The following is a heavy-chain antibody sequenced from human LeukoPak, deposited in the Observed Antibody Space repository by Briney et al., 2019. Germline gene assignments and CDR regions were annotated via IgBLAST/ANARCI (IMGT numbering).Heavy chain of an antibody. D-gene: IGHD3-22*01. CDR1: GYTFTSYG. Sequence: ASGKVSCKASGYTFTSYGISWVRQAPGQGLEWMGWISAYNGNTNYAQKLQGRVTMTTDTSTSTAYMELRSLRSDDTAVYYCARAYYYDSSGYYWVTPHWFDPWGQGTLVTVSS. V-gene: IGHV1-18*01. J-gene: IGHJ5*02. CDR2: ISAYNGNT. CDR3: ARAYYYDSSGYYWVTPHWFDP.